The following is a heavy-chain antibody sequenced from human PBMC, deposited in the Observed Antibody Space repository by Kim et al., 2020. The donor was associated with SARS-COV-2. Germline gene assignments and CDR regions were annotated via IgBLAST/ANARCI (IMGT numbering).Heavy chain of an antibody. Sequence: GGSLRLSCAASGFTFSSYSMNWVRQAPGKGLEWVSSISSSSSYIYYADSVKGRFTISRDNAKNSLYLQMNSLRAEDTAVYYCASGYSYGLGSAVAGLRDYWGQGTLVTVSS. V-gene: IGHV3-21*01. D-gene: IGHD5-18*01. J-gene: IGHJ4*02. CDR3: ASGYSYGLGSAVAGLRDY. CDR1: GFTFSSYS. CDR2: ISSSSSYI.